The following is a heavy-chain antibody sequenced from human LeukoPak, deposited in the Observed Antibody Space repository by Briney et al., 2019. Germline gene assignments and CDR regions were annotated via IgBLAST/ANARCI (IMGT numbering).Heavy chain of an antibody. J-gene: IGHJ4*02. CDR1: GFTFSSYS. V-gene: IGHV3-21*01. CDR2: ISSSSSYI. Sequence: GGSLRLSCAASGFTFSSYSMNWVRQAPGKGLEWVSSISSSSSYIYYADSVKGRFTISRDNAKNSLYLQMNSLRAEDTAVYYCARDLGIVGATSNGFDYWGQGTLVTVPS. D-gene: IGHD1-26*01. CDR3: ARDLGIVGATSNGFDY.